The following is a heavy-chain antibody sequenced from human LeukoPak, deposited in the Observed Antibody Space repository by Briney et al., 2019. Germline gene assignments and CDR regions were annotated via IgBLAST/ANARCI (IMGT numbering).Heavy chain of an antibody. V-gene: IGHV1-69*15. Sequence: VKVFCKGSGVTFSRYAISWVGQAPGQGLGWKGRIIPIFGTANYAQKVQGRVTITVEESTSTAGMELRTLRSEDTAVYYCAGHQTAYYYDSSGYLYWGQGTLVTVSS. CDR2: IIPIFGTA. CDR3: AGHQTAYYYDSSGYLY. CDR1: GVTFSRYA. J-gene: IGHJ4*02. D-gene: IGHD3-22*01.